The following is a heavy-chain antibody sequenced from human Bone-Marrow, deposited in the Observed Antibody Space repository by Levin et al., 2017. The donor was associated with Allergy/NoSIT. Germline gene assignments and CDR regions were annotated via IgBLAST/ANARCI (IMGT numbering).Heavy chain of an antibody. Sequence: GGSLRLSCAASGFTFSSYGMHWVRQAPGKGLEWVAVISYDGSNKYYADSVKGRFTISRDNSKNTLYLQMNSLRAEDTAVYYCAKCSVLLWFGEALCGMDVWGQGTTVTVSS. CDR2: ISYDGSNK. CDR3: AKCSVLLWFGEALCGMDV. D-gene: IGHD3-10*01. CDR1: GFTFSSYG. J-gene: IGHJ6*02. V-gene: IGHV3-30*18.